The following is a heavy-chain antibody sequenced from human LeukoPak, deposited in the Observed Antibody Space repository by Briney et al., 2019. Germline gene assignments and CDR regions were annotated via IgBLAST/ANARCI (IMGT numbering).Heavy chain of an antibody. Sequence: PSETLSLTCTVSGGSISSSSYYWGWIRQPPGKGLEWIGSIYYSGSTYYNPSLKSRVTISVDTSKNQFSLKLSSVTAADTAVYYCARLRLPTMSRRYAFDIWGQGTMVTVSS. J-gene: IGHJ3*02. CDR1: GGSISSSSYY. CDR3: ARLRLPTMSRRYAFDI. CDR2: IYYSGST. D-gene: IGHD5-12*01. V-gene: IGHV4-39*07.